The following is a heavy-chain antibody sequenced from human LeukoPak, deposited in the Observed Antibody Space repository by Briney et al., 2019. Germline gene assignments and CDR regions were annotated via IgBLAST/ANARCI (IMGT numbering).Heavy chain of an antibody. CDR3: ARGVRSSSAPGY. CDR2: VSYDGSNK. CDR1: GFTFSSYA. D-gene: IGHD6-13*01. V-gene: IGHV3-30*01. J-gene: IGHJ4*02. Sequence: PGGSLRLSCAASGFTFSSYAMHWVRQAPGKGLEWVAVVSYDGSNKYYADSVKGRFTISRDNSKNTLYLQMNSLRAEDTAVYYCARGVRSSSAPGYWGQGTLVTVSS.